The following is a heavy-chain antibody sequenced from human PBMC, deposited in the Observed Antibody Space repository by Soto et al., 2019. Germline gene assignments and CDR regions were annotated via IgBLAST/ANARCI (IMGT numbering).Heavy chain of an antibody. Sequence: QVQLVQSGAGVKEPGASMKVSCKASGYTFTNYGIIWVRQAPGQGLEWMGWISTYNGATNSAQKFHGRVTMTTDTSTTTAYSELKRMGSDDTAVYYCARGAVAGPFYYYGIDVWGQGTTVTVSS. D-gene: IGHD6-19*01. V-gene: IGHV1-18*01. CDR3: ARGAVAGPFYYYGIDV. CDR1: GYTFTNYG. J-gene: IGHJ6*02. CDR2: ISTYNGAT.